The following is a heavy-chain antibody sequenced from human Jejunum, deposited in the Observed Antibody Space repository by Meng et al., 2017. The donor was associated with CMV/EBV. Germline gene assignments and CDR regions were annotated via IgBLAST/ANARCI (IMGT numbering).Heavy chain of an antibody. CDR3: ASYTDYWFDP. CDR2: IYYGGSA. Sequence: TCTLSGGSMSSHYWSWIRQPPGKGLEWIGYIYYGGSAYYNPSLKSRVTISVDTSNNQFSLKLTSVTAADTAVYYCASYTDYWFDPWGQGTLVTVSS. D-gene: IGHD2-21*02. V-gene: IGHV4-59*11. J-gene: IGHJ5*02. CDR1: GGSMSSHY.